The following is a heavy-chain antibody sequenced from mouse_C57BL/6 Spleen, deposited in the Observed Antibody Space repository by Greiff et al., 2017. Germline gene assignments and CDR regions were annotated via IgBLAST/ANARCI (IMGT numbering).Heavy chain of an antibody. CDR3: ARDRNDYDGTDYAMDY. CDR1: GYSITSGYY. V-gene: IGHV3-6*01. Sequence: ESGPGLVKPSQSLSLTCSVTGYSITSGYYWNWIRQFPGNKLEWMGYISYDGSNNYNPSLKNRISITRDTSKNQFFLKLNSVTTEDTATYYGARDRNDYDGTDYAMDYWGQGTSVTVSS. CDR2: ISYDGSN. J-gene: IGHJ4*01. D-gene: IGHD2-4*01.